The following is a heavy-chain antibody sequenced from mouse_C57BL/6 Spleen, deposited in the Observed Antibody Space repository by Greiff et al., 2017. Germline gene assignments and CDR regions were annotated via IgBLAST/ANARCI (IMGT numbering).Heavy chain of an antibody. CDR1: GYTFTDYY. J-gene: IGHJ3*01. D-gene: IGHD4-1*01. CDR2: INPNNGGT. CDR3: ARDGTGTFAY. Sequence: EVQLQQSGPELVKPGASVKISCKASGYTFTDYYMNWVKQSHGKSLEWIGDINPNNGGTSYNQKFKGKATLTVDKSSSTAYMELRSLTSEDSAVYYCARDGTGTFAYWGQGTLVTVSA. V-gene: IGHV1-26*01.